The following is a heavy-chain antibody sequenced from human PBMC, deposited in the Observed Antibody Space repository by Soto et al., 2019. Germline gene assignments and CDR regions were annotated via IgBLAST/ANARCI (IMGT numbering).Heavy chain of an antibody. CDR2: IYYSGST. J-gene: IGHJ4*02. CDR1: GGSISSGGLY. CDR3: ARAQSYYYDSSGYYVYFDY. Sequence: QVQLQESGPGLVKPSQTLSLTCTVSGGSISSGGLYWSWIRQHPGKGLEWIGYIYYSGSTYYNPSLKSRVTISVDTSKNQFSLKLSSVTAADTAVYYCARAQSYYYDSSGYYVYFDYWGQGTLVTVSS. V-gene: IGHV4-31*03. D-gene: IGHD3-22*01.